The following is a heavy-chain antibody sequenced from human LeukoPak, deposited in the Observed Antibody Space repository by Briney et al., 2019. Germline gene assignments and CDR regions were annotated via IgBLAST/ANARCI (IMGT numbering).Heavy chain of an antibody. D-gene: IGHD1-26*01. Sequence: GESLKISCKGSGYSFTSYCIGWVRQMPGKGLEWMGIIYPGDSDTRYSPSFQGQVTISADKSISTAYLQWSSLKASDTAMYYCARQGVGATRSYYYYYGMDVWGQGTTVTVSS. CDR3: ARQGVGATRSYYYYYGMDV. CDR2: IYPGDSDT. J-gene: IGHJ6*02. CDR1: GYSFTSYC. V-gene: IGHV5-51*01.